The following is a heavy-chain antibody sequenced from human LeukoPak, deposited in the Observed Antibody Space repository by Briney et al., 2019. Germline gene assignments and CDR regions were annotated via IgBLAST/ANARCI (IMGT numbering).Heavy chain of an antibody. CDR2: IYYSGST. J-gene: IGHJ4*02. Sequence: SETLSLTCTVSGGSISSSSYYWGWLRQPPGKGLEWIGSIYYSGSTYYNPSLKSRVTISVDTSKNQFSLKLSSVTAADTAVYYCARTNSVWQWLVHYWGQGTLVTVSS. D-gene: IGHD6-19*01. CDR3: ARTNSVWQWLVHY. V-gene: IGHV4-39*07. CDR1: GGSISSSSYY.